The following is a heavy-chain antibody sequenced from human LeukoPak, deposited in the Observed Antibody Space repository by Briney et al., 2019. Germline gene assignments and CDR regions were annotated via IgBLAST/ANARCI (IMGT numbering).Heavy chain of an antibody. D-gene: IGHD6-19*01. CDR2: ISTSSGAI. J-gene: IGHJ4*02. CDR1: GFTFSSSS. V-gene: IGHV3-48*04. Sequence: GGSLRLSCAASGFTFSSSSMNWVRQAPGKGLEWVSYISTSSGAIYYADSVKGRFTISRDNAKNSLYLQMNSLRAEDTGVYYCAREYSSAWSYYFDFWGQGTLVTVSS. CDR3: AREYSSAWSYYFDF.